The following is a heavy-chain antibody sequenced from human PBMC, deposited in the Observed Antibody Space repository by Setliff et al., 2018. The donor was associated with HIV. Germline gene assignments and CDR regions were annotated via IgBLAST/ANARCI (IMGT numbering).Heavy chain of an antibody. CDR2: IYASGST. Sequence: PSETLPLTCTVSGGSFSSYHWSWIRHRAGKGLEWIGHIYASGSTKYNPSLESRVTMSVDTSRTQFSLKLRSVTAADTAVYYCARQESYGNGGLYYFDYWGQGTLVTVSS. CDR3: ARQESYGNGGLYYFDY. D-gene: IGHD2-8*02. V-gene: IGHV4-4*07. J-gene: IGHJ4*02. CDR1: GGSFSSYH.